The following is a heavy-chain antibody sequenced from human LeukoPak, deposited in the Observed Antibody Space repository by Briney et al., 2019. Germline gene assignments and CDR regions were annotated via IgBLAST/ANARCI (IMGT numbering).Heavy chain of an antibody. V-gene: IGHV3-7*03. Sequence: GGSLSLSCVASGFTFSDHSMMWVRQAPGKGLEWVANIKRDGSEKNYVDSVRGRFTVSRDNRENSLYLHLNSLRAEDTAVYYCARVGFDYGDYVDSFYFDYWGQGTLVTVSS. CDR2: IKRDGSEK. CDR3: ARVGFDYGDYVDSFYFDY. D-gene: IGHD4-17*01. J-gene: IGHJ4*02. CDR1: GFTFSDHS.